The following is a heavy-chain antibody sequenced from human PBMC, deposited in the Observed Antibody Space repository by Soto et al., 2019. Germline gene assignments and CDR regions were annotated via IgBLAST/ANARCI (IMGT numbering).Heavy chain of an antibody. J-gene: IGHJ4*02. Sequence: EVQLVESGGGLVQPGGSLRLSCAASGFTFSSFTMNGVRQAPGKGLEWISYITSSSGTIYYADSVKGRFTISRDNAKNSLYLQMNSLRAEDTAVYYCARGGGSSSWNFDSWGQGTRVTVSS. V-gene: IGHV3-48*01. CDR1: GFTFSSFT. CDR2: ITSSSGTI. D-gene: IGHD6-13*01. CDR3: ARGGGSSSWNFDS.